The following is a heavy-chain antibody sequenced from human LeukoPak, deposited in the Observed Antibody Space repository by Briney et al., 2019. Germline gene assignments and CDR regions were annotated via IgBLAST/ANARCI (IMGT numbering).Heavy chain of an antibody. CDR1: GFTFSRYA. CDR2: ISCSGTIT. J-gene: IGHJ4*02. Sequence: PGGSLRLSCAASGFTFSRYAMSWVRQAPGQGLEGVSAISCSGTITYYAASAKGRFTISRDNSKDTLYLQMNSLRAEDTAIYFCAILTTHSSSSQFDYWGQGTLVTVSS. V-gene: IGHV3-23*01. D-gene: IGHD6-6*01. CDR3: AILTTHSSSSQFDY.